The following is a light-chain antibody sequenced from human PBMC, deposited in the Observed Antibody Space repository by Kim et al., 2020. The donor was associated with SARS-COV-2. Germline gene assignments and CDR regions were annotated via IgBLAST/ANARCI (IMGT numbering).Light chain of an antibody. CDR2: GNS. V-gene: IGLV1-40*01. J-gene: IGLJ1*01. CDR1: SSNIGAGYD. CDR3: QSYDSRLSGYV. Sequence: QSVLTQPPSVSGAPGQRDTISCTGSSSNIGAGYDVHWYQQLPGTVPKLLIYGNSNRPSGVPDRFSGSKSGTSASLAITGLQAEDEADYYCQSYDSRLSGYVFGSGTNVTFL.